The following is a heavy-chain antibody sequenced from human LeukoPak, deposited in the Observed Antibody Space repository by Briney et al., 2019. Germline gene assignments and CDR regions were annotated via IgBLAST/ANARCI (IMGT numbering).Heavy chain of an antibody. Sequence: PSETLSLTCTVSGGSIGSHYWSWIRQPPGKGLEWIGYIYYSGSTNYNPSLKSRVTISVDTSKNQFSLKLSSVTAADTAVYYCARGTLRDGYNNDYWGQGTLVTVSS. CDR2: IYYSGST. V-gene: IGHV4-59*11. D-gene: IGHD5-24*01. CDR1: GGSIGSHY. J-gene: IGHJ4*02. CDR3: ARGTLRDGYNNDY.